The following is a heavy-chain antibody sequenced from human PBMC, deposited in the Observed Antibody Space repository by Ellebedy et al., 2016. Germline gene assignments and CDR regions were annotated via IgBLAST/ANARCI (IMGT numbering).Heavy chain of an antibody. D-gene: IGHD2-15*01. CDR3: ASLVVAGYGMDV. CDR1: GYSFTSYW. V-gene: IGHV5-10-1*01. J-gene: IGHJ6*02. CDR2: IDPSDSYT. Sequence: GESLKISXKGSGYSFTSYWISWVRQMPGKGLEWMGRIDPSDSYTNYSPSFQGHVTISADKTISTAYLQWSSLKASDTAMYYCASLVVAGYGMDVWGQGTTVTVSS.